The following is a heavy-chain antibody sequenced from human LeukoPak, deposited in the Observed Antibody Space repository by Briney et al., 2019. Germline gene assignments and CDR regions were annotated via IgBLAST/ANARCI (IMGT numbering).Heavy chain of an antibody. CDR1: GGSISSYY. J-gene: IGHJ4*02. CDR3: AASSSSRGAIDY. V-gene: IGHV4-59*08. Sequence: SETLSLTCTVSGGSISSYYWSWVWQSPGKGLECIGYIYYSESTNYNPSLKSRATISVDTSKNQFSLKLSAVTAADTAVYYCAASSSSRGAIDYWGQGTLVTVSS. D-gene: IGHD6-6*01. CDR2: IYYSEST.